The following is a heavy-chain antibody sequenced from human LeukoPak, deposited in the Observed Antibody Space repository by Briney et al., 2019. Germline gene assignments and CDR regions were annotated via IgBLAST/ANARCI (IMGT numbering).Heavy chain of an antibody. CDR2: IYSSGKT. J-gene: IGHJ3*01. CDR3: GSDVIGGGSRDAGEV. D-gene: IGHD2-15*01. V-gene: IGHV4-4*07. Sequence: SETLSLTCTVPVRSISSYYGGCIRQPAGKGLEWIGRIYSSGKTNYNPSLKSRVTMSVDTSKNQFSLKLSSVAATTTFVFIGGSDVIGGGSRDAGEVWGQGTMVTVSS. CDR1: VRSISSYY.